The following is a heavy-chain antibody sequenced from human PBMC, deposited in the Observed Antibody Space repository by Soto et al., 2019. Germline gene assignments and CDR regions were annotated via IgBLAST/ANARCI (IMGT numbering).Heavy chain of an antibody. V-gene: IGHV1-18*01. CDR2: ISADNTNT. CDR3: AKRAETAPTVYYFDF. J-gene: IGHJ4*02. Sequence: ASVKVSCKASGYTFTTYGISWVRQAPGQGLEWMGWISADNTNTNYEERLQGRVTMTTDTSTSTAYMELRSLRSDDTAVYYCAKRAETAPTVYYFDFWGRGTLVTVSS. D-gene: IGHD4-4*01. CDR1: GYTFTTYG.